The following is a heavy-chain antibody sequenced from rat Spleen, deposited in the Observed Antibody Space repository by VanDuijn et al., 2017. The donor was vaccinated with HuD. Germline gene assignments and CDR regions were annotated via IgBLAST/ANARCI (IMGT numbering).Heavy chain of an antibody. Sequence: EVQLVESGGGLVQPGRSLKLSCAASGFTFSDYNMAWVRQAPKKGLEWVATLSYDGSSTYYRDSVKGRFTISRDNAKSTLYLQMDSLRSEDTATYYCARLYYYDGYYHYVMDAWGQGASVTVSS. CDR1: GFTFSDYN. V-gene: IGHV5-7*01. D-gene: IGHD1-12*03. CDR3: ARLYYYDGYYHYVMDA. J-gene: IGHJ4*01. CDR2: LSYDGSST.